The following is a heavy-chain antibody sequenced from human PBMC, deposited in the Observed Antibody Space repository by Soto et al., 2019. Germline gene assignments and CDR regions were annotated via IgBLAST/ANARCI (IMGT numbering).Heavy chain of an antibody. CDR2: IYYSGST. CDR1: GGSIXSYY. Sequence: PSETLSLTCSVSGGSIXSYYWSWIRQPPGKGLEWIGYIYYSGSTNYNPSLKSRVTISVDTSKNQFSLKLSSVTAADTAVYYCARENSDYYMDVWGKGTTLTVSS. D-gene: IGHD2-15*01. CDR3: ARENSDYYMDV. V-gene: IGHV4-59*01. J-gene: IGHJ6*03.